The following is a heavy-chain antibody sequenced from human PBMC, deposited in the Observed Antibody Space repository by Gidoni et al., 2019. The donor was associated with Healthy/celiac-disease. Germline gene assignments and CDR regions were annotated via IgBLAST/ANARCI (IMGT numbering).Heavy chain of an antibody. D-gene: IGHD2-15*01. J-gene: IGHJ6*02. CDR2: IYYSGST. V-gene: IGHV4-59*01. Sequence: QVQLQESGPGLVKPSETLSLTCTVSGGSISSYYWSWIRQPPGKGLEWIGYIYYSGSTNYNPSLKSRVTISVDTSKNQFSLKLSSVTAADTAVYYCARGVDVYYYYGMDVWGQGTTVTVS. CDR1: GGSISSYY. CDR3: ARGVDVYYYYGMDV.